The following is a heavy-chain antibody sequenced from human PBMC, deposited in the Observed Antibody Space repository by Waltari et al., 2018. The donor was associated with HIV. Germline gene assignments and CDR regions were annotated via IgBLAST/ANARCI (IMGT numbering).Heavy chain of an antibody. CDR1: GFTFSSYG. V-gene: IGHV3-33*01. D-gene: IGHD2-15*01. CDR3: ARPGAVVMSYYFDY. Sequence: LSCAASGFTFSSYGMHWVRQAPGQGLEWVAVIWYDGSNKYYADSVKGRFTISRDNSKNTLYLQMNSLRAEDTAVYYCARPGAVVMSYYFDYWGQGTLVTVSS. J-gene: IGHJ4*02. CDR2: IWYDGSNK.